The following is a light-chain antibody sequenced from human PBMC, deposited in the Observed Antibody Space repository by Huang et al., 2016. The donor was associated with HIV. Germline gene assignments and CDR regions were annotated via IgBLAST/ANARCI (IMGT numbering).Light chain of an antibody. V-gene: IGKV3-15*01. Sequence: DTVMTQTPATLSVSPGARATLSCRASQSVGSKLAGFQQKPGQAPRLLIHGASTRATGIPARVSGSGSGTEFTLTISSLQSEDFAVYYCQQYNNWPYTFGQGTKLEIK. CDR2: GAS. CDR1: QSVGSK. CDR3: QQYNNWPYT. J-gene: IGKJ2*01.